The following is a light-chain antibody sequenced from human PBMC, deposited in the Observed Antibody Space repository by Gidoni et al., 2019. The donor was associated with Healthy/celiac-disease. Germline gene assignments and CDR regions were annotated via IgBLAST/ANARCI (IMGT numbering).Light chain of an antibody. Sequence: VLPQSPATLSLSPGERATLSCRASQSVSSYLAWYQQKPGQAPRLLIYDASNRATGIPARFSGSGSGTDFTLTISSLEPEDFAVYYCQQRSNWPLTFGGGTKVEIK. CDR3: QQRSNWPLT. CDR2: DAS. V-gene: IGKV3-11*01. J-gene: IGKJ4*01. CDR1: QSVSSY.